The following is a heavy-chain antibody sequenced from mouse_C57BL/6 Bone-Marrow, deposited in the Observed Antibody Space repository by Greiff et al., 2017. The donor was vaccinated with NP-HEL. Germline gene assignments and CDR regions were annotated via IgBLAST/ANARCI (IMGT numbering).Heavy chain of an antibody. V-gene: IGHV5-4*01. CDR3: ARERSLYRYYFDY. D-gene: IGHD6-2*01. J-gene: IGHJ2*01. CDR2: ISDGGSYT. Sequence: DVMLVESGGGLVKPGGSLKLSCAASGFTFSSYAMSWVRQTPEKRLEWVATISDGGSYTYYPDNVKGRFTLSRANSKNNLDLQMSHLKSEDTAMYYCARERSLYRYYFDYWGQGTTLTVAS. CDR1: GFTFSSYA.